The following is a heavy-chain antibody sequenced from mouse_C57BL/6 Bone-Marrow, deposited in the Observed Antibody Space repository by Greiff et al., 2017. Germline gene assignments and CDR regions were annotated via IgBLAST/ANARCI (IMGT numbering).Heavy chain of an antibody. CDR2: IRSKSSNYAT. CDR1: GFTFNTYA. D-gene: IGHD1-1*01. CDR3: VRAYYYGSSYDYAMDY. Sequence: EVQLVESGGGLVQPKGSLKLSCAASGFTFNTYAMHWVRQAPGTGLEWVARIRSKSSNYATYYADSVKDRFTISRDDSQSMLYLQMNNLKTEDTAMYYCVRAYYYGSSYDYAMDYWGQGTSVTVSS. J-gene: IGHJ4*01. V-gene: IGHV10-3*01.